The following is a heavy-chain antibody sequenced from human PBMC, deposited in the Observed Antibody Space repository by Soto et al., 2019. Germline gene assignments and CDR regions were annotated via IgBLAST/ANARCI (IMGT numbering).Heavy chain of an antibody. J-gene: IGHJ6*02. D-gene: IGHD2-21*02. CDR1: GGSFSGYY. V-gene: IGHV4-34*01. CDR3: ARGGTLGLVTATLGALGYYYYGMDV. Sequence: QVQLQQWGAGLLKPSETLSLTCAVYGGSFSGYYWSWIHQPPGKGLEWIGEINHSGSTNYNPSLKSRVTISVDTSKNQFSPKLSSVTAADTAVYYCARGGTLGLVTATLGALGYYYYGMDVWGQGTTVTVSS. CDR2: INHSGST.